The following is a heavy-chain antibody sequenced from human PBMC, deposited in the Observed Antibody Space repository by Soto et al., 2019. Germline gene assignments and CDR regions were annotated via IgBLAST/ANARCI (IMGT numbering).Heavy chain of an antibody. D-gene: IGHD2-2*01. CDR3: ARNAEYFQH. Sequence: QLQLQESGPGLVKPSETLSLTFTVSGGSISSSSDYWGGISQPPWKGLEWIGSIYYSGSTYYNPSLKCRVNISVDTSKNQFSPKPSSVTAADTAVYYCARNAEYFQHWGQGTLVTVS. CDR2: IYYSGST. V-gene: IGHV4-39*01. CDR1: GGSISSSSDY. J-gene: IGHJ1*01.